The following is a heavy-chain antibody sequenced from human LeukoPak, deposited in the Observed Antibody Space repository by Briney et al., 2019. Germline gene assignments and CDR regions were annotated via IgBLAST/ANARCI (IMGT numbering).Heavy chain of an antibody. CDR1: GGTFSSYA. CDR3: ARAPGPLTDYFDY. V-gene: IGHV1-69*05. CDR2: IIPIFGTA. Sequence: SVKVSCKASGGTFSSYAISWVRQAPGQGLEWMGRIIPIFGTANYAQKFQGRVTITTDESTSTAYMELSSLRSEDTAVYYCARAPGPLTDYFDYWGQGTLVTVSS. J-gene: IGHJ4*02. D-gene: IGHD1-14*01.